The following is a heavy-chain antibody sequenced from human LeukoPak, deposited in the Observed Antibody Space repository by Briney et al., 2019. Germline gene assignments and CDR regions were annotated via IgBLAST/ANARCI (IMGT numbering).Heavy chain of an antibody. CDR3: ARDHSGSYQRAFDI. D-gene: IGHD1-26*01. J-gene: IGHJ3*02. V-gene: IGHV3-23*01. CDR2: ISDSGGRT. CDR1: GITLSNYG. Sequence: GGSLRLSCAVSGITLSNYGMSWVRQAPGKGLEWVAGISDSGGRTNYADSVKGRYTISRDNPKNTLYLQMNSLRAEDTAVYYCARDHSGSYQRAFDIWGQGTMVTVSS.